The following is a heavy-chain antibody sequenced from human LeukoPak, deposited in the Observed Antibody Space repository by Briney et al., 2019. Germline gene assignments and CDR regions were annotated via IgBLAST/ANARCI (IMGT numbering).Heavy chain of an antibody. CDR3: AKGGGYEAQYYYYYLDV. CDR1: GFTFSSSG. V-gene: IGHV3-48*01. Sequence: PGGSLRLSCAASGFTFSSSGMNSVRQAPGEGLEWVSYISSSSSTIYYADSVKGRFTISRDNSKNTLYLQMKSLRAEDTAVYYCAKGGGYEAQYYYYYLDVWGKGTTVTISS. J-gene: IGHJ6*03. CDR2: ISSSSSTI. D-gene: IGHD5-12*01.